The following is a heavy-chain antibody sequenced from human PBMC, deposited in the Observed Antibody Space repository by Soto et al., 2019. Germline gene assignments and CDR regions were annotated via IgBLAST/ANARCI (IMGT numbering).Heavy chain of an antibody. J-gene: IGHJ5*02. CDR1: GGSISSGGYY. Sequence: PSETLSLTCTVSGGSISSGGYYWSWIRQHPGKGLEWIGYIYYSGSTYYNPSLKSRVTISVDTSKNQFSLKLSSVTAADTAVYYCARGGSYNWNDDLSWFYPWGQGTLVTVSS. CDR3: ARGGSYNWNDDLSWFYP. D-gene: IGHD1-1*01. V-gene: IGHV4-31*03. CDR2: IYYSGST.